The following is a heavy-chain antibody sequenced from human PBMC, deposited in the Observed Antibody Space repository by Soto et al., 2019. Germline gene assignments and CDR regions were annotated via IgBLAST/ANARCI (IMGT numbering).Heavy chain of an antibody. CDR3: ASSYYDSSGFSNDAFDI. D-gene: IGHD3-22*01. CDR1: GYTFTGYY. Sequence: QVQLVQSGAEVKKPGASVKVSCKASGYTFTGYYMHWVRQAPGQGLEWMGWINPNSGGTNYAQKLQGWVTMTRDTSISTAYMELSRLRSDDTAVYYCASSYYDSSGFSNDAFDIWGQGTMVTVSS. J-gene: IGHJ3*02. V-gene: IGHV1-2*04. CDR2: INPNSGGT.